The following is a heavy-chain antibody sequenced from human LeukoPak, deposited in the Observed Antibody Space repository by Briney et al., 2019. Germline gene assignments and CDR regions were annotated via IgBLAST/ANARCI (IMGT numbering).Heavy chain of an antibody. CDR2: IKQDGCEK. D-gene: IGHD3-3*01. J-gene: IGHJ4*02. CDR1: GFTFSSYW. V-gene: IGHV3-7*01. Sequence: GGSLRLSCAASGFTFSSYWMSWVRQAPGKGLEWVANIKQDGCEKYYVDSVKGRFTISIDNAKNSLYLQMNSLRAEDTAVYYCARDGHPHVLRFLEWLPEDRNYFDYWGQGTLVTVSS. CDR3: ARDGHPHVLRFLEWLPEDRNYFDY.